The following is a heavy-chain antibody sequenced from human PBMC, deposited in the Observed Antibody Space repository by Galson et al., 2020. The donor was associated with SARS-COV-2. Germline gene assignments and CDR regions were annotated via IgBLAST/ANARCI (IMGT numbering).Heavy chain of an antibody. CDR1: GGTFSSYT. CDR3: ARIASKTGSDY. D-gene: IGHD3-9*01. Sequence: SVTVSCKASGGTFSSYTLSWVRQAPGHGLEWMGRIIPMLNLTYYAQHLQGRLTITADESTSTTDMELSSLRSEDTAIYYCARIASKTGSDYWGQGTLVTVSS. J-gene: IGHJ4*02. V-gene: IGHV1-69*02. CDR2: IIPMLNLT.